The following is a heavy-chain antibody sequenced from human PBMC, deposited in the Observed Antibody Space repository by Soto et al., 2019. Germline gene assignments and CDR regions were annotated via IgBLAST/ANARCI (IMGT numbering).Heavy chain of an antibody. CDR3: ARDIYGGNCCDAFDI. D-gene: IGHD1-20*01. J-gene: IGHJ3*02. V-gene: IGHV1-18*01. CDR1: GYTFTNYG. CDR2: ISPYNGRT. Sequence: QAQLVQSGAEVKKPGASVTISCKASGYTFTNYGFIWVRQAPGHGLEWVGWISPYNGRTEYAQNFQGRVTMTRDKPTSTAYMELRSLISDDTAVYYCARDIYGGNCCDAFDIWGDGTMLTVSS.